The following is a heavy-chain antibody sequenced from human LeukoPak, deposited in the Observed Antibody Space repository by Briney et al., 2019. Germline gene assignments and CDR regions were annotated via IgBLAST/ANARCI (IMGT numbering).Heavy chain of an antibody. CDR3: ARYPPSDY. CDR2: INHSGST. Sequence: PSETLSLTCAVYGGSFSGYYWSWIRQPPGKGLEWIGEINHSGSTNYNPSLKSRVTISVDTSKNQFSLKLSSVTAADTAVYYCARYPPSDYWGQGTLVTVSS. J-gene: IGHJ4*02. V-gene: IGHV4-34*01. CDR1: GGSFSGYY.